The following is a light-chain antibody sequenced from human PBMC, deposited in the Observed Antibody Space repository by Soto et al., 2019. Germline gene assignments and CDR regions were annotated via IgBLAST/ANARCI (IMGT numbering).Light chain of an antibody. J-gene: IGKJ1*01. CDR1: QSSSSW. CDR3: QQYNSYPCT. V-gene: IGKV1-5*01. CDR2: DAS. Sequence: DIQMTQSPSTLSSSVGDRVTITCRASQSSSSWLDWYQQKPGKAPKLLIYDASSLESGVPSRFSVSGAGTELTLAIRSLQPDEFATYYCQQYNSYPCTFGQGTKVEIK.